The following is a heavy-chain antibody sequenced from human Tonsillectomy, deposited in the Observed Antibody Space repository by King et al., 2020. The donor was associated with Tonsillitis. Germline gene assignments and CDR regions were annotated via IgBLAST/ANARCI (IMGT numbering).Heavy chain of an antibody. CDR2: VDHSGST. V-gene: IGHV4-4*02. J-gene: IGHJ3*02. D-gene: IGHD6-19*01. CDR1: GGSISITKW. CDR3: ASLAAVAATSAFDI. Sequence: VQLQESGPGLVKPSGTLPLTCAVSGGSISITKWWSWVRQSPGKGLEWIGEVDHSGSTNYNPSLKGRVTISLDKSKNLLSLNLSSVTAADTAVYYCASLAAVAATSAFDIWGQGTLVTVSS.